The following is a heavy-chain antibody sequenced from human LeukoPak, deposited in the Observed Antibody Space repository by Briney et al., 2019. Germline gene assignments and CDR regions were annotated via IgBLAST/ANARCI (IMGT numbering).Heavy chain of an antibody. D-gene: IGHD3-10*01. V-gene: IGHV3-23*01. CDR2: ISGSGGST. J-gene: IGHJ3*01. CDR3: ARGGAYTYYSD. CDR1: GFTFSSYG. Sequence: GGSLRLSCAASGFTFSSYGMSWVRQAPGKGLEWVSAISGSGGSTYYADSVKGRFTISRDNSKNTLYLQMNSLRAEDTAVYYCARGGAYTYYSDWGQGTMVTVSS.